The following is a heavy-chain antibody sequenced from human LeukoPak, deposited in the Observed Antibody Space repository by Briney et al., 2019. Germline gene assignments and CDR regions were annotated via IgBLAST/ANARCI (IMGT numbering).Heavy chain of an antibody. CDR2: INHSGST. CDR1: GGSFSGYY. D-gene: IGHD5-18*01. V-gene: IGHV4-34*01. Sequence: SGTLSLTCAVYGGSFSGYYWSWIRQPPGKGLEWIGEINHSGSTNYNPSLKSRVTISVDTSKNQFSLKLSSVTAADTAVYYCARRYSYGSPFDYWGQGTLVTVSS. J-gene: IGHJ4*02. CDR3: ARRYSYGSPFDY.